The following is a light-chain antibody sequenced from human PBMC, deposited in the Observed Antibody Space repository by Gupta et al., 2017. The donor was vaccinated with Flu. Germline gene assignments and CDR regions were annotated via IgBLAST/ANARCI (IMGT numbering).Light chain of an antibody. Sequence: QSVLTQPPSASGTPGQRVTISCSGRYSNIGSNTVNWYQQFPGTAPKLLLHSSNQRPSGVPDRFSGSKSGTSASLAISGPQSEDEASYYCATWDDSLNGPVFGGGTYLTVL. CDR1: YSNIGSNT. CDR2: SSN. J-gene: IGLJ2*01. V-gene: IGLV1-44*01. CDR3: ATWDDSLNGPV.